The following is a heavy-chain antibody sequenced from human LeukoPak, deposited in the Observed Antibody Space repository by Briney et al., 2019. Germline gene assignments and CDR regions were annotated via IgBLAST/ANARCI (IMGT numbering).Heavy chain of an antibody. V-gene: IGHV4-39*01. CDR3: ASPGRDYGDLPFDY. Sequence: SETLSLTCTVSGGSISSSSYYWGWIRQPPGKGLEWIGSIYYSGSTYYNPSLKSRVTISVDTSKNQFSLKLSSVTAAGTAVYYCASPGRDYGDLPFDYWGQGTLVTVSS. D-gene: IGHD4-17*01. CDR2: IYYSGST. J-gene: IGHJ4*02. CDR1: GGSISSSSYY.